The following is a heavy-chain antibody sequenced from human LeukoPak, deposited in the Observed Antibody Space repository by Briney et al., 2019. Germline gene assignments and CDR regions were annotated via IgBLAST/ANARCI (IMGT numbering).Heavy chain of an antibody. J-gene: IGHJ3*02. D-gene: IGHD2-2*01. V-gene: IGHV4-34*01. CDR2: INHSGST. CDR3: ARRLVVPDLKAFDI. CDR1: GGSFSGYY. Sequence: SETLSLTCAVYGGSFSGYYWSWIRQPPGKGLEWIGEINHSGSTNYNPSLKSRVTISVDTSKNQFSLKLSSVTAADTAVYYCARRLVVPDLKAFDIWGRGTMVTVSS.